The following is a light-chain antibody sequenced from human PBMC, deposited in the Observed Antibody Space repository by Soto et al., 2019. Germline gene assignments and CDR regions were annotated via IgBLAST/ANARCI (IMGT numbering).Light chain of an antibody. CDR1: SSDIGAYDY. Sequence: QSALTQPASVSGSPGQSITISCTGTSSDIGAYDYVSWYQQHPGKAPKLMIFEVSDRPSGASIRFSGSKSGNTASLTISGLQTEDEADYYCSSYTSSTNYVFGTGTKLTVL. V-gene: IGLV2-14*01. J-gene: IGLJ1*01. CDR3: SSYTSSTNYV. CDR2: EVS.